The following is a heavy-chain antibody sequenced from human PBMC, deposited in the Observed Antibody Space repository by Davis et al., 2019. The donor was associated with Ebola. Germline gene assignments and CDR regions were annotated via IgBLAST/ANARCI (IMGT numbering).Heavy chain of an antibody. CDR3: ARGGKLPVGYYYYGMDV. Sequence: GGSLRLSCAASGFTFSSYSMNWVRQAPGKGLEWVSYISSSSSTIYYADSVKGRFIISRDNAKNSLYLQMNSLRDEDTAVYFCARGGKLPVGYYYYGMDVWGQGTTVTVSS. D-gene: IGHD2-15*01. V-gene: IGHV3-48*02. CDR2: ISSSSSTI. J-gene: IGHJ6*02. CDR1: GFTFSSYS.